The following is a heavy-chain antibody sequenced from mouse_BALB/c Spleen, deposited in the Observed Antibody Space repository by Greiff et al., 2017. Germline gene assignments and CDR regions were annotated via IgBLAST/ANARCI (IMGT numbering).Heavy chain of an antibody. CDR1: GFTFSSYT. Sequence: EVHLVESGGGLVKPGGSLKLSCAASGFTFSSYTMSWVRQTPEKRLEWVATISSGGSYTYYPDSVKGRFTISRDNAKNTLYLQMSSLKSEDTAMYYCTRDPDDGYYAMDYWGQGTSVTVSS. D-gene: IGHD2-3*01. CDR2: ISSGGSYT. J-gene: IGHJ4*01. V-gene: IGHV5-6-4*01. CDR3: TRDPDDGYYAMDY.